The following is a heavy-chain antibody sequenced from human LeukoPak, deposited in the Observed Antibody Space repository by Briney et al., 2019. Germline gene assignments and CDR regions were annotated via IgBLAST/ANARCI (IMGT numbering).Heavy chain of an antibody. CDR3: ASLLLWFGELTSWDH. J-gene: IGHJ4*02. CDR2: MHHSGSY. CDR1: GYSVSSGYY. V-gene: IGHV4-38-2*02. Sequence: SETLSLTCTVSGYSVSSGYYWGWIRQPPGQGLEWIGSMHHSGSYYYNPSLKSRVTISLDTSKNQFSLKLTSVTAADTAVYYCASLLLWFGELTSWDHRGQGTLVTVSS. D-gene: IGHD3-10*01.